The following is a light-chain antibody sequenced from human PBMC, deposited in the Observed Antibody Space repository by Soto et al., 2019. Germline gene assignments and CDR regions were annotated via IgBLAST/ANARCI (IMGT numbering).Light chain of an antibody. CDR2: DAS. Sequence: DIQMTQSPSTLSAFVGDRVTITCRASQSISGWLAWYQRKPGKAPELLIYDASSLESGVPSRFSGSGSGTEFTLTISSLQPDDFATYYCQQYNSYSPTFGQGTKLEIK. J-gene: IGKJ2*01. V-gene: IGKV1-5*01. CDR1: QSISGW. CDR3: QQYNSYSPT.